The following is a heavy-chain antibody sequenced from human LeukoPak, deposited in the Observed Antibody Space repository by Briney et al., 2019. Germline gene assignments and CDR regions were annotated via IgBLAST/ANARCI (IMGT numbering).Heavy chain of an antibody. D-gene: IGHD2-2*01. CDR1: GYTLTELS. CDR2: FDPEDGET. V-gene: IGHV1-24*01. Sequence: GASEKVSCKVSGYTLTELSMHWVRQAPGKALEWRGGFDPEDGETIYAQKFKGRVTMTEDTSTVPAYMELSSLRSEDTAVYYCATVRSGPEYYFDYWGQGTLVTVSS. CDR3: ATVRSGPEYYFDY. J-gene: IGHJ4*02.